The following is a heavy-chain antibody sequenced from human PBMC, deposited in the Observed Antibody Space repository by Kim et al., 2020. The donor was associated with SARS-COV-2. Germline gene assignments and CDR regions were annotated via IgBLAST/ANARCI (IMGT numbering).Heavy chain of an antibody. CDR2: STTN. Sequence: STTNTSADSGKGRFTIPRDNAKNSLYLEMNSLRAEDTAVYYCARSSPGMDVWGQGTTVTVSS. J-gene: IGHJ6*02. CDR3: ARSSPGMDV. V-gene: IGHV3-48*01. D-gene: IGHD3-10*01.